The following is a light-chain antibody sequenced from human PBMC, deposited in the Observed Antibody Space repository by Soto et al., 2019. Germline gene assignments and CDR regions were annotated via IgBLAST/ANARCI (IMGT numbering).Light chain of an antibody. CDR2: GAS. CDR3: QQYNNWPPLT. Sequence: EIVMTQSPATLSVSPGQRATLSCRASQSVSGNLAWYQHKPGQAPRLLIYGASTRATGIPARFSGSGSGTEYTLTISSLQSEDCAVYYCQQYNNWPPLTFGQGTRREIK. V-gene: IGKV3-15*01. CDR1: QSVSGN. J-gene: IGKJ5*01.